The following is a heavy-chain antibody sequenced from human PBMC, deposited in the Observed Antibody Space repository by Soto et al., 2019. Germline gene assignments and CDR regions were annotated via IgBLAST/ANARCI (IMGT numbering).Heavy chain of an antibody. CDR1: GYTFTSYA. CDR3: ARGLNGYLHYFDY. CDR2: INAGNGNT. Sequence: QVQLVQSGAEVKTPGASVKVSCKASGYTFTSYAMHWVRQAPGQRLEWMGWINAGNGNTKYSQKFQGRVTITRDTSASTAYMELSSLRSEDTAVYYCARGLNGYLHYFDYWGQGTLVTVSS. J-gene: IGHJ4*02. V-gene: IGHV1-3*01. D-gene: IGHD5-18*01.